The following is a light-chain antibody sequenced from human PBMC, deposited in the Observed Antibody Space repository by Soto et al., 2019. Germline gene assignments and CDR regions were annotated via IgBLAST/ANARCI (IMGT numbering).Light chain of an antibody. CDR1: QSISSY. V-gene: IGKV1-39*01. J-gene: IGKJ1*01. Sequence: DIQMTQSPSSLSASVGDRVTITCRASQSISSYLNWYQQKPGKAPKFLIYAASSLQSGVPSRFRGCGSGTDFTLTISSLQPEDFATYYCQQSYSTPRTFGQGTKVEIK. CDR2: AAS. CDR3: QQSYSTPRT.